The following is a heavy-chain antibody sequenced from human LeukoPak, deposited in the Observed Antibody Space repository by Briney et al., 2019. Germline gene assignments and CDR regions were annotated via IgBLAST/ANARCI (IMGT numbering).Heavy chain of an antibody. V-gene: IGHV3-30-3*01. D-gene: IGHD5-24*01. CDR2: ISYDGSNK. CDR1: GFTFSSYA. J-gene: IGHJ4*02. Sequence: GRSLRLSFAASGFTFSSYAMHWVRQAPGKGLEWVAVISYDGSNKYYADSVKGRFTISRDNSKNTLYLQMNSLRAEDTAVYYCARDHWGRWLQSIDYWGQGTLVTVSS. CDR3: ARDHWGRWLQSIDY.